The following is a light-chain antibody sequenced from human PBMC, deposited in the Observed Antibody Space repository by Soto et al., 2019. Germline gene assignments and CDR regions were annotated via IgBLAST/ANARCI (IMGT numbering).Light chain of an antibody. CDR3: AAWDDSLSGWV. CDR2: TNN. J-gene: IGLJ3*02. V-gene: IGLV1-47*01. Sequence: QSVLTQPPSASGTPGQRVTISCSGSSSNIGTTSVYWYQQLPGTAPKLLIHTNNQRPSGVPDRFSGSKAGTSASLTISGLRSEDEADYYCAAWDDSLSGWVFGEGTKLTVL. CDR1: SSNIGTTS.